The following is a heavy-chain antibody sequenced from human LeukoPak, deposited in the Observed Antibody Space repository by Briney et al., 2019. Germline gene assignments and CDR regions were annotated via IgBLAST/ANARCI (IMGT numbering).Heavy chain of an antibody. CDR1: GDSISYYY. CDR3: AKCSGYDPHYFDS. CDR2: IYYIGTT. J-gene: IGHJ4*02. D-gene: IGHD3-22*01. Sequence: SETLSLTCTVSGDSISYYYWTWIRQPPGKGLEWIGYIYYIGTTNYNPSLKSRVTISVDTSKNQFSLKLSSVTAADTAVYYCAKCSGYDPHYFDSWGQGTLVTVSS. V-gene: IGHV4-59*01.